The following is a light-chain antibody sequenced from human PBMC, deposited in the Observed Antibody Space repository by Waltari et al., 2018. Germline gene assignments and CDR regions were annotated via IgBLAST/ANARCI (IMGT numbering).Light chain of an antibody. Sequence: SYELTQPSSVSVSPGQTAIITCSGDVLAKQYVRWFQQKPGQAPVLVIYKDSERPSGIPERFSGSSSGTTVTLTISGAQVEDEADYYCYSAADSNLVFGGGTKLTVL. CDR1: VLAKQY. CDR3: YSAADSNLV. CDR2: KDS. J-gene: IGLJ3*02. V-gene: IGLV3-27*01.